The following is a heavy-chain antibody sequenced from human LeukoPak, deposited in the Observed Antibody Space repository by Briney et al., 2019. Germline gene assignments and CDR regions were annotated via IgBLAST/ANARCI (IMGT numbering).Heavy chain of an antibody. V-gene: IGHV3-74*01. Sequence: GGSLRLSCAASGFTFSSYWMHWIRQAPGKGLVWVSRINTDGSTTTYADSVKGRFTISRDNAKNTLYLQMNSLRAEDTAVYYCAKDFSVRPRILWSGYYSFGLDYWGQGTLVTVSS. CDR1: GFTFSSYW. J-gene: IGHJ4*02. CDR3: AKDFSVRPRILWSGYYSFGLDY. CDR2: INTDGSTT. D-gene: IGHD3-3*01.